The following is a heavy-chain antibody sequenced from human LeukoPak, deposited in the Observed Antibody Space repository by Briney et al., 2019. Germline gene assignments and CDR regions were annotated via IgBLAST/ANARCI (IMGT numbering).Heavy chain of an antibody. CDR3: ARTTEGYCRGVSCYYYYYYMDV. J-gene: IGHJ6*03. CDR2: INHSGST. CDR1: GGSFSGYY. V-gene: IGHV4-34*01. Sequence: SETLSLTCAVYGGSFSGYYWSWIRQPPGKGLEWIGEINHSGSTNYNPSLKSRVTISVDTSKNQFSLKLRSVTAADTAVYYCARTTEGYCRGVSCYYYYYYMDVWGKGTTVTVSS. D-gene: IGHD2-15*01.